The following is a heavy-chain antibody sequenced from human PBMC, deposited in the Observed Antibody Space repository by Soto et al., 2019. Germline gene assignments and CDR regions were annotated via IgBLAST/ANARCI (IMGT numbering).Heavy chain of an antibody. D-gene: IGHD1-1*01. CDR1: GGSISSGGYY. CDR2: IYYSGST. Sequence: QVQLQESGPGLVKPSQTLSLTCTVSGGSISSGGYYWSWIRQPPGQGLEWVGYIYYSGSTYYNPSLKSRVTISVATSKNQFSLKLSSVTAADTAVYYCARDPTGTSWFDPWGQGTLVTVSS. V-gene: IGHV4-31*03. J-gene: IGHJ5*02. CDR3: ARDPTGTSWFDP.